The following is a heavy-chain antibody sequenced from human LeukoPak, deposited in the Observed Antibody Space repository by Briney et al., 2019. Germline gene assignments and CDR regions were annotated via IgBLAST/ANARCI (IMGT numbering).Heavy chain of an antibody. J-gene: IGHJ4*02. V-gene: IGHV3-23*01. CDR1: GFTFSSHA. CDR3: VKFLGYDSSGLMGDYFDY. Sequence: GGSLRLSCAASGFTFSSHAMSWVRQAPGKGLEWVSAISGSGGSTYYADSVKGRFTISRDNSKNTLYLQMNSLRAEDTAVYYCVKFLGYDSSGLMGDYFDYWGQGTLVTVSS. CDR2: ISGSGGST. D-gene: IGHD3-22*01.